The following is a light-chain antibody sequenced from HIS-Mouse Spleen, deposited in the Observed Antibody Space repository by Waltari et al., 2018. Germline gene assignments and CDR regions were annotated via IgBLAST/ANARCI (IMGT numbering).Light chain of an antibody. CDR2: DDS. J-gene: IGLJ2*01. Sequence: SYVLTQPPSVSVAPGKTARITCGGNNIGSKSVHWYQQKPGQAPVLVVNDDSERPSGIPERFSGSNSGNTATLTISRVEAGDEADYYCQVWDSSSDHVVFGGGTKLTVL. CDR3: QVWDSSSDHVV. CDR1: NIGSKS. V-gene: IGLV3-21*03.